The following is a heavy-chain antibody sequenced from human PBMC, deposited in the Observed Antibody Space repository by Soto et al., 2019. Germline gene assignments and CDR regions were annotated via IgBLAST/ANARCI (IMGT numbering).Heavy chain of an antibody. CDR1: GVSITTYY. CDR3: ASLLRHGELGTFYNYGLDV. Sequence: SETLSLTCTVSGVSITTYYWSWVRQPPGKGLEWVGYISYSGSTSDNPSLKSRITISVDTSKNQLSLKMTSVTAADTAVYYCASLLRHGELGTFYNYGLDVWGQGTTVTVSS. CDR2: ISYSGST. V-gene: IGHV4-59*08. J-gene: IGHJ6*02. D-gene: IGHD1-7*01.